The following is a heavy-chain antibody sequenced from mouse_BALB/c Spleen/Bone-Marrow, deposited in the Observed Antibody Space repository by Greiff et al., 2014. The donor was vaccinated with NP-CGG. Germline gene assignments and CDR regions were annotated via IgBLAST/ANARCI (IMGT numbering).Heavy chain of an antibody. CDR1: GYTFTTYT. CDR2: INPSSGYT. J-gene: IGHJ2*01. D-gene: IGHD2-4*01. CDR3: ARKDDDYVFDDY. V-gene: IGHV1-4*01. Sequence: VQRVESGAELARPGASVKMSCRASGYTFTTYTIHWVRQRPGQGLEWIGYINPSSGYTNYIQKFKDKATLTADKSSSTAYMQLDNLTSDDSAVYYCARKDDDYVFDDYWGQGTAPAVS.